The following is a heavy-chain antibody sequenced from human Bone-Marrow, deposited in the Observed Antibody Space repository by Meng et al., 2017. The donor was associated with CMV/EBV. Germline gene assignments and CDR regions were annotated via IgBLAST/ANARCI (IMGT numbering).Heavy chain of an antibody. J-gene: IGHJ1*01. CDR1: GYTFTDYY. CDR2: INPNSGGT. Sequence: ASVKVSCKASGYTFTDYYMHWVRQAPGQGLEWMGWINPNSGGTNYAQKFQGRVTMTRDTSITTAYMELSRLRSDDTAVYYCARGYYGSGSYFSYWGQGTLVTVSS. CDR3: ARGYYGSGSYFSY. V-gene: IGHV1-2*02. D-gene: IGHD3-10*01.